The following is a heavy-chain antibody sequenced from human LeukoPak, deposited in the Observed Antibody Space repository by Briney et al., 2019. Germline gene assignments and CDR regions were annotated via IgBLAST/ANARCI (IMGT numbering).Heavy chain of an antibody. V-gene: IGHV3-7*01. CDR2: IKQDGSEK. D-gene: IGHD3-22*01. CDR3: ARSTYYYNSSGLYYFDY. J-gene: IGHJ4*02. Sequence: PGGSLRLSCAASGFTFSNYWMTWVRQAPGKGLGWVANIKQDGSEKYYVDSVKGRFTISRDNAKNSLYLQMNSLRAEDTAVYYCARSTYYYNSSGLYYFDYWGQGTLVTVSS. CDR1: GFTFSNYW.